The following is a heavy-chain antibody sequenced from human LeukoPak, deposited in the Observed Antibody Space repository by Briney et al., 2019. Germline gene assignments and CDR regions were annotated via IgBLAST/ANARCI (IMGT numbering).Heavy chain of an antibody. CDR3: ARTPDYGGNHYYYYYMDV. D-gene: IGHD4-23*01. Sequence: PGGSLRLSCAASGFTFSGYGMHWVRQAPGKGLEWVAVISYDGSNKYYADSVKGRFTISRDNSKNTLYLQMNSLRAEDTAVYYCARTPDYGGNHYYYYYMDVWGKGTTVTVSS. V-gene: IGHV3-30*03. J-gene: IGHJ6*03. CDR2: ISYDGSNK. CDR1: GFTFSGYG.